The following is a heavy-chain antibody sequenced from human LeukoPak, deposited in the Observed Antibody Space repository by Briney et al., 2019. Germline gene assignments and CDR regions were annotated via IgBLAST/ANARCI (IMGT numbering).Heavy chain of an antibody. CDR2: SNHNGSP. J-gene: IGHJ4*02. Sequence: SETLSLTCTVSGGSISSYYWSWIRQPPGKGLEWIGESNHNGSPKFNPSLRSRVTISVDTSKNHFSLKVNSVTAADTAVYYCAGGYIWGDYRYTYWGQGTLVTVSS. CDR1: GGSISSYY. V-gene: IGHV4-34*01. CDR3: AGGYIWGDYRYTY. D-gene: IGHD3-16*02.